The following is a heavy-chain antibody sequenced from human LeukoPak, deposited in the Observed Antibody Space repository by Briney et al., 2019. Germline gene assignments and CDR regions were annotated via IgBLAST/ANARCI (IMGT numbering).Heavy chain of an antibody. D-gene: IGHD6-19*01. J-gene: IGHJ4*02. CDR2: IKQDGSEK. CDR3: ARDSGWGNDY. V-gene: IGHV3-7*01. Sequence: GSLILSFAASGFTFSSNWMNWVRQAPGKGLEGVANIKQDGSEKYYVDSVKGRFTISRDNAKNSVYLQMNSLRAEDTAVYYCARDSGWGNDYWGQGTLVIVSS. CDR1: GFTFSSNW.